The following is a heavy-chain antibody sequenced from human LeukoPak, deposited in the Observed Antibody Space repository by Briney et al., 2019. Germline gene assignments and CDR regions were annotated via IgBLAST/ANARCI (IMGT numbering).Heavy chain of an antibody. J-gene: IGHJ4*02. Sequence: GGSLRLSCAASGFTFGSYGMHWVRQAPGKGLEWVAVIWFDGNNKFYADSVKGRFTISGDNSRNTLYLQMNSLRAEDTAVYYCVKDLGHSSGWYPLGYWGQGTLVTVSS. CDR2: IWFDGNNK. D-gene: IGHD6-19*01. CDR1: GFTFGSYG. CDR3: VKDLGHSSGWYPLGY. V-gene: IGHV3-33*06.